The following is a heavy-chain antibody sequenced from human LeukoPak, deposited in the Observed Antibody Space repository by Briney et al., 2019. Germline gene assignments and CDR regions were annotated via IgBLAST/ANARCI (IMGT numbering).Heavy chain of an antibody. Sequence: GGSLRLSCAASGFIFSSYWMHWVRHAPGKGLAWVSRINTDGSSTSYADSVKGRFTISRDNAKNTLYLQMNSLRAEDTAVYYCARATDYFDYWGQGTLVTVSS. CDR1: GFIFSSYW. V-gene: IGHV3-74*01. J-gene: IGHJ4*02. CDR3: ARATDYFDY. CDR2: INTDGSST.